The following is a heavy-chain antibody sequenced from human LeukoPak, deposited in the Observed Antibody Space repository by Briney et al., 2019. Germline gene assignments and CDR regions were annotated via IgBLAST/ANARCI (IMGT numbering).Heavy chain of an antibody. D-gene: IGHD2-2*01. V-gene: IGHV1-2*02. CDR1: GYTFTVYY. J-gene: IGHJ4*02. CDR3: ARGRGSTNSNFDY. CDR2: INPNNGGT. Sequence: ASVKVSCKASGYTFTVYYMHWVRQAPGQGLEWMGWINPNNGGTNYAQKFQGRVTMTRDTSISTAYKELSRLTSDDTAVYYCARGRGSTNSNFDYWGQGTLVTVSS.